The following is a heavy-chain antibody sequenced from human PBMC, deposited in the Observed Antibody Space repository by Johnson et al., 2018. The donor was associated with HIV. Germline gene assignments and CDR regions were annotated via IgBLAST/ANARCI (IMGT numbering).Heavy chain of an antibody. CDR2: IYSGGTT. J-gene: IGHJ3*02. CDR3: AREDDSSGYYYFFGAFDI. D-gene: IGHD3-22*01. CDR1: GFTVSSNY. Sequence: MQLVESGGGLVQPGGSLRLSCAASGFTVSSNYVSWVRQAPGKGLAWVSVIYSGGTTYYADSVKGRFTISRDNSKNTVYLQMNSLRVEDTAVYFCAREDDSSGYYYFFGAFDIWGQGTMVTVSS. V-gene: IGHV3-66*01.